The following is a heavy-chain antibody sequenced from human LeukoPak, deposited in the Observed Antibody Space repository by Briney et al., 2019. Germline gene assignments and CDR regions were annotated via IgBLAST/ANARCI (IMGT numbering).Heavy chain of an antibody. V-gene: IGHV3-48*02. D-gene: IGHD2-21*02. CDR2: ISSSRSTM. CDR3: ARDVGIMVVTRWCFDL. J-gene: IGHJ2*01. Sequence: GVSLRLSCAASGFTFGSYNMNWVRQAPGKGLEWVSYISSSRSTMYYADSVKGRFTISRDNAKNSLYLQMNSLRDEDTAVYYCARDVGIMVVTRWCFDLWGRGTLVTVSS. CDR1: GFTFGSYN.